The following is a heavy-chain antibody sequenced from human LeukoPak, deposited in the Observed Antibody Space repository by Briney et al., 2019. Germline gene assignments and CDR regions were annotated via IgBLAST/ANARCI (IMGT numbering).Heavy chain of an antibody. CDR3: ARRVIAVAGTTGSRTPVDY. V-gene: IGHV4-39*01. CDR2: IYYSGST. Sequence: SETLSLTCTASGGSISSSSYYWGWIRQPPGKGLEWIGSIYYSGSTYYNPSLKSRVTISVDTSKNQFSLKLSSVTAADTAVYYCARRVIAVAGTTGSRTPVDYWGQGTLVTVSS. CDR1: GGSISSSSYY. D-gene: IGHD6-19*01. J-gene: IGHJ4*02.